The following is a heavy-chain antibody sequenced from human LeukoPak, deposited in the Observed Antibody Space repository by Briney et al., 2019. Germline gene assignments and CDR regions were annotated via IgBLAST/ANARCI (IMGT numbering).Heavy chain of an antibody. CDR3: ARVSGYSNYFDY. CDR2: ISSSSSYI. CDR1: GFTFSSYN. J-gene: IGHJ4*02. D-gene: IGHD4-11*01. Sequence: GGSLRLSCAASGFTFSSYNMNWVRQAPGKGLEWVSSISSSSSYIYYADSVKGRFTISRDNAKNSLYPQMNSLRAEDTAVYYCARVSGYSNYFDYWGQGTLVTVSS. V-gene: IGHV3-21*01.